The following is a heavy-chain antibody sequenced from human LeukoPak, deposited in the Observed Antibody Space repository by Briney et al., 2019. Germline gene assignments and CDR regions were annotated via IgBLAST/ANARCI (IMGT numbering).Heavy chain of an antibody. Sequence: SETLSLTCTVSGGSISSYYWSWIRQPPGKGLEWIGYIYYSGSTNYNPSLKCRVTISVGTSKNQFSLKLSSVTAADTAVYYCARAAVWGNYFDYWGQGTLVTVSS. D-gene: IGHD7-27*01. CDR1: GGSISSYY. CDR3: ARAAVWGNYFDY. J-gene: IGHJ4*02. V-gene: IGHV4-59*01. CDR2: IYYSGST.